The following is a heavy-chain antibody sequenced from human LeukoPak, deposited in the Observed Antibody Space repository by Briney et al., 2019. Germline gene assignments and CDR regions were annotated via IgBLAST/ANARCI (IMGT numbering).Heavy chain of an antibody. CDR3: ASRRAHSSFVTGYYFDY. J-gene: IGHJ4*02. Sequence: SGGPLRLSCAASGFTFGSYGMHWVRQAPGKGLEWVTVIWYDGSNKYYADSVKGRFTISRDNSKYTPYLQMNSVADTAVYLYASRRAHSSFVTGYYFDYWGQGTLVTVSS. CDR1: GFTFGSYG. V-gene: IGHV3-33*01. D-gene: IGHD3-9*01. CDR2: IWYDGSNK.